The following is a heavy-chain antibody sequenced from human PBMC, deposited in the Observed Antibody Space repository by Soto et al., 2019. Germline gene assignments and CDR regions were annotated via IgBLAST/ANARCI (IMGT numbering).Heavy chain of an antibody. CDR1: GYTFTSYL. CDR2: INPSGDRT. CDR3: AREGVGYCGGDCYGAFDI. Sequence: ASVKVSCKASGYTFTSYLMHWVRQAPGQGLEWMGIINPSGDRTSYAQKFQGRVTMTRDTSTSTVYMELSSLRSEDTAVYYCAREGVGYCGGDCYGAFDIWGQGTMVTV. J-gene: IGHJ3*02. V-gene: IGHV1-46*03. D-gene: IGHD2-21*02.